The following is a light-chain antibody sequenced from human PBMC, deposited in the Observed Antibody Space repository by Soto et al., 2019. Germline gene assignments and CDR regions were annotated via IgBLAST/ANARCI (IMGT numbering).Light chain of an antibody. J-gene: IGKJ5*01. CDR3: QQYNSSPIT. V-gene: IGKV1-5*01. Sequence: DIQMTQSPSTLSASVGDRVTITCRASQSISSWLAWYQQKPGKAPKLLMYDASSLESGVPSRFRGSGSGTEFTLTVSSLQPDDFATYYCQQYNSSPITFGQGTRLEIK. CDR2: DAS. CDR1: QSISSW.